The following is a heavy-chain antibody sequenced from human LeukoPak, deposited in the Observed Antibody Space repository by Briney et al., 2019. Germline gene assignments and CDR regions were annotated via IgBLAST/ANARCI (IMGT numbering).Heavy chain of an antibody. D-gene: IGHD2-21*01. V-gene: IGHV1-69*13. CDR2: IIPVSEKP. J-gene: IGHJ6*03. Sequence: SVKVSCKASGGTFSSYAISWVRQAPGQGLEWMGGIIPVSEKPNYARKFQDRVTITADESTATAYMELSSLTSEDTAIYFCARLGHCGETNCYSDFYYMDVWGKGTTVIVSS. CDR1: GGTFSSYA. CDR3: ARLGHCGETNCYSDFYYMDV.